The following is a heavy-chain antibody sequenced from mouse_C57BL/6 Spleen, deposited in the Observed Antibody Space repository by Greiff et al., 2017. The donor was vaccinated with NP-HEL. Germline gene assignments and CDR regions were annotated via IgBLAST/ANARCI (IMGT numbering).Heavy chain of an antibody. D-gene: IGHD2-1*01. CDR1: GYSFTGYY. V-gene: IGHV1-42*01. CDR3: ARGIYYGNGYYAMDY. CDR2: INPSTGGT. J-gene: IGHJ4*01. Sequence: VHVKQSGPELVKPGASVKISCKASGYSFTGYYMNWVKQSPEKSLEWIGEINPSTGGTTYNQKFKAKATLTVDKSSSTAYMQLKSLTSEDSAVYYCARGIYYGNGYYAMDYWGQGTSVTVSS.